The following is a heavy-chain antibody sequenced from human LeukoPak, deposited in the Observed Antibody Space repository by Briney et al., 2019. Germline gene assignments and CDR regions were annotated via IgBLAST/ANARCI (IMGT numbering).Heavy chain of an antibody. Sequence: NPSETLSLTCTVSGGSIRSYYWSWIRQPPGKGLEWIAYMYYSGSTNYNPSLKSRVTISVDTSKNQFSLKLSSVTAADTAVYYCARGYSSGWSNYWGQRTLVTVSS. CDR1: GGSIRSYY. V-gene: IGHV4-59*01. J-gene: IGHJ4*02. D-gene: IGHD6-19*01. CDR2: MYYSGST. CDR3: ARGYSSGWSNY.